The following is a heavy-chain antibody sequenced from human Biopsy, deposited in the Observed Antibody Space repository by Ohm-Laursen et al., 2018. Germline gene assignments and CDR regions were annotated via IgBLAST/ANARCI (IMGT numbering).Heavy chain of an antibody. Sequence: GASVKVSCKASGYSFTTYDVNWVRQARGQGLEWMGWMIPNSGKTGYAQRFQGRVTLTMNTSIGTAYMELSGLSSEDTAVYYCARGSPRRVSIFEASIYWFDTWGQGTLVTVSS. V-gene: IGHV1-8*01. D-gene: IGHD6-6*01. CDR3: ARGSPRRVSIFEASIYWFDT. CDR2: MIPNSGKT. CDR1: GYSFTTYD. J-gene: IGHJ5*02.